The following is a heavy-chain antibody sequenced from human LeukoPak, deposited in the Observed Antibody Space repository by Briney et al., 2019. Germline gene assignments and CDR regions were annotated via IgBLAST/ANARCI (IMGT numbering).Heavy chain of an antibody. CDR1: GFTSRRYA. J-gene: IGHJ4*02. Sequence: GSLRLSSAPSGFTSRRYAMSSVSETPGEGLEWVSAITNSGGTTYNAASAKGRFTTSRDNSKNTLYLQMNSLRAEDTAVYYCAKDPPGQLWLFDYWGQGTLVTVSS. D-gene: IGHD3-16*01. V-gene: IGHV3-23*01. CDR3: AKDPPGQLWLFDY. CDR2: ITNSGGTT.